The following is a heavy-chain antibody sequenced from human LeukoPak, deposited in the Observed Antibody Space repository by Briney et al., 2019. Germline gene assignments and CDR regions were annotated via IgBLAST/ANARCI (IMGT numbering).Heavy chain of an antibody. Sequence: GGSLRLSCAASGFTFSSYSMNWVRQAPGKGLEWVSSISSSSSYIYYADSVKGRFTISRDNAKNSLYLQMNSLRAEDTAVYYCAGHYYGATWFDPWGQGTLVTVSS. CDR2: ISSSSSYI. V-gene: IGHV3-21*01. D-gene: IGHD3-10*01. J-gene: IGHJ5*02. CDR1: GFTFSSYS. CDR3: AGHYYGATWFDP.